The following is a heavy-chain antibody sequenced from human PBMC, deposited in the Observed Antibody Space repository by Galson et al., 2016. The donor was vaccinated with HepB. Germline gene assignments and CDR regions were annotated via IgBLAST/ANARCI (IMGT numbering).Heavy chain of an antibody. V-gene: IGHV6-1*01. CDR1: GDSVSNNNAA. D-gene: IGHD3-16*01. J-gene: IGHJ5*02. Sequence: CAISGDSVSNNNAAWNWIRQSPSRGLEWLGRTYYISKWYNDYALSVKSLITINPDTSRNQFSLQLKSVTPEDAALDWCVRETTSRGLNNWFDPWGQGTLVTVSS. CDR2: TYYISKWYN. CDR3: VRETTSRGLNNWFDP.